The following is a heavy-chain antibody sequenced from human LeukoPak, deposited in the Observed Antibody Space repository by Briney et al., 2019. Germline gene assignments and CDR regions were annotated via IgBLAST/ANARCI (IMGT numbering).Heavy chain of an antibody. CDR1: GGSISSYY. Sequence: SETLSLTCTVSGGSISSYYWSWIRQPPGKGLEWIGYIYYSGSTNYNPSLKSRVTISVDTSKNQFSLKLSSVTAADTAVYYCARDGSLGTGTFDFWGQGTLVTVSS. CDR3: ARDGSLGTGTFDF. V-gene: IGHV4-59*01. J-gene: IGHJ4*02. D-gene: IGHD1-1*01. CDR2: IYYSGST.